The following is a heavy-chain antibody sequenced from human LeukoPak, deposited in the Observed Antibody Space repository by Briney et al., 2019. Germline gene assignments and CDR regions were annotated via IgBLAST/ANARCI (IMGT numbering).Heavy chain of an antibody. CDR1: GFTFSSYA. Sequence: GGSLRLSCAASGFTFSSYAMHWVRQAPGKGLEWVAVISYDGSNKYYADSVKGRFTISRDNSKNTLYPQMNSLRAEDTAVYYCARDRYYDFWSGYYTGYFDYWGQGTLVTVSS. V-gene: IGHV3-30-3*01. D-gene: IGHD3-3*01. CDR2: ISYDGSNK. J-gene: IGHJ4*02. CDR3: ARDRYYDFWSGYYTGYFDY.